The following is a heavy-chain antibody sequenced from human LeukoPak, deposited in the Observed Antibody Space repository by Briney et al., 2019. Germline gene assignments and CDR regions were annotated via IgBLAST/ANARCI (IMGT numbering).Heavy chain of an antibody. D-gene: IGHD2-2*01. V-gene: IGHV3-21*01. J-gene: IGHJ6*02. CDR1: GFTFNSYT. CDR2: ISSSSSYI. CDR3: ARGSGYCTSTSCYVYYYYGMDV. Sequence: GGSLRLSCAASGFTFNSYTMNWVRQAPGKGLEAVSSISSSSSYIYYADSVKGRFTISRDNAKNSLYVQMNSLRAEDTAVCFCARGSGYCTSTSCYVYYYYGMDVWGQGTTVTVSS.